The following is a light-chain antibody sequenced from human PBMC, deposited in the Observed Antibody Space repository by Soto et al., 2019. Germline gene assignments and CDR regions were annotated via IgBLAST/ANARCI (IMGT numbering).Light chain of an antibody. CDR1: SSDVGGYNY. Sequence: QSVLTQPASVSGSPGQSITLSCTGTSSDVGGYNYVSWYQQHPGKAPKLIIYDVSTRPSGVSNRFSGSKSGNTASLIISGLQTEDEADYYCSSYTSSGTRVFGGGTKLTVL. J-gene: IGLJ3*02. CDR3: SSYTSSGTRV. V-gene: IGLV2-14*01. CDR2: DVS.